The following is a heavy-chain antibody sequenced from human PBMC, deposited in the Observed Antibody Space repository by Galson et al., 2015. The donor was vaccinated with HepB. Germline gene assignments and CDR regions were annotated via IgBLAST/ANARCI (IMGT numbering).Heavy chain of an antibody. V-gene: IGHV1-69*13. Sequence: SVKVSCKASGGTFSSYAISWVRQAPGQGLEWMGGIIPIFGTANYAQKFQGRVTITADESTSTAYMELSSLRSEDTAVYYCARDLGQLAIYYYGMDVWGQGTTVTVSS. D-gene: IGHD6-6*01. CDR2: IIPIFGTA. CDR3: ARDLGQLAIYYYGMDV. J-gene: IGHJ6*02. CDR1: GGTFSSYA.